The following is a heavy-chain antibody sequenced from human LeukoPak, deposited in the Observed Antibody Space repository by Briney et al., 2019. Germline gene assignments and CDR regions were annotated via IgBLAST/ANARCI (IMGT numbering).Heavy chain of an antibody. J-gene: IGHJ4*02. Sequence: PGGSLRLSCAASGFTVSSNDMSWVRQAPGKGLEWVSITYSGVTTYYADSVKGRFAISRDNSKNTLYLQMNSLRAEDTAVYYCARRARGSSSGDFDYWGQGTLVTVSS. CDR1: GFTVSSND. V-gene: IGHV3-53*01. CDR3: ARRARGSSSGDFDY. CDR2: TYSGVTT. D-gene: IGHD6-6*01.